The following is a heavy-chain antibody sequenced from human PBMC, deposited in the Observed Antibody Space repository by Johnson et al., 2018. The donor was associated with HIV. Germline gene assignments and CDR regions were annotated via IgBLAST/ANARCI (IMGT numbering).Heavy chain of an antibody. V-gene: IGHV3-9*01. CDR1: GFTFDDYA. CDR2: ISWNSGSI. Sequence: VQLVESGGGVVRPGGSLRLSCAASGFTFDDYAMHWVRQAPGKGPEWVSGISWNSGSIDYADSVKGRFTISRDNAKNSLFLHMNSLRPEDTALYYCAKPKNPRIVDLDAFDIWGQGTMVTVSP. D-gene: IGHD1-26*01. CDR3: AKPKNPRIVDLDAFDI. J-gene: IGHJ3*02.